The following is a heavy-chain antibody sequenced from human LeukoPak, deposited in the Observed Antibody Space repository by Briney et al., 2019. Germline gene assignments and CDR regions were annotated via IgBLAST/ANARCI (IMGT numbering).Heavy chain of an antibody. CDR1: GESFSGYY. CDR3: ARGGGGYCSGGSCYSKNNWFDP. D-gene: IGHD2-15*01. CDR2: INHSGST. V-gene: IGHV4-34*01. J-gene: IGHJ5*02. Sequence: SETLSLTCAVYGESFSGYYWSWIRQPPGKGLEWIGEINHSGSTNYNPPLKSRVTISVDTSKNQFSLKLSSVTAADTAVYYCARGGGGYCSGGSCYSKNNWFDPWGQGTLVTVSS.